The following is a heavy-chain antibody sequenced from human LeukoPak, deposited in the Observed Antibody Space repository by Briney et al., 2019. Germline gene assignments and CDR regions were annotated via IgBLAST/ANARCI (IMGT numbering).Heavy chain of an antibody. CDR1: GGSISSSNW. Sequence: SETLSLTCAVSGGSISSSNWWSWVRQPPGKGLEWIGEIYHSGSTNYNPSLKSRVTISVDKSKNQFSLKLSSVTAADTAVYYCARGLGVGATISDYWGQGTLVTVSS. J-gene: IGHJ4*02. CDR3: ARGLGVGATISDY. CDR2: IYHSGST. D-gene: IGHD1-26*01. V-gene: IGHV4-4*02.